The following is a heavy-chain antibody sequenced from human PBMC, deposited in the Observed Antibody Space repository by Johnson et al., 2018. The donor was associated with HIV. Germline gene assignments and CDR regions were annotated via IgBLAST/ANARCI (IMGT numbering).Heavy chain of an antibody. CDR3: AKEGSVGAAGHAFDI. CDR1: GFTFSDYY. CDR2: ISNSGTAT. D-gene: IGHD3-16*01. V-gene: IGHV3-11*04. J-gene: IGHJ3*02. Sequence: QVQLVESGGALVKPGGSLRLSCAASGFTFSDYYMTWVRQAPGKGLEWISYISNSGTATYYGDSVKGRFTISRDNAKNSLYLQMSSLRAEDTAVYYCAKEGSVGAAGHAFDIWGQGTMVTVSS.